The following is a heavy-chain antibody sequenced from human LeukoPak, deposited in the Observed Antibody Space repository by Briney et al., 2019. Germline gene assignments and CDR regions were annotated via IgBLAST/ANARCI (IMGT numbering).Heavy chain of an antibody. D-gene: IGHD2-15*01. Sequence: GGSLRLSCAASGFTFVNYAMAWVRQAPGKGLEWISAISGTGGSAHYGDSMQGRITISRDNSKNTLFLQLNSLGVEDTAMYYRAKGGRGGYHAFDIWGPGTMVTVSS. CDR1: GFTFVNYA. CDR3: AKGGRGGYHAFDI. CDR2: ISGTGGSA. V-gene: IGHV3-23*01. J-gene: IGHJ3*02.